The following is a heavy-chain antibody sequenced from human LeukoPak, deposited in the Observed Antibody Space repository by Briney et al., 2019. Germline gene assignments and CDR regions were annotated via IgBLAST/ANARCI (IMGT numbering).Heavy chain of an antibody. Sequence: PVKVSCKASGGTFSSYAISWVRQAPGQGLEWMGGIIPNFGTANYAQKLQGRVTMTTDTSTSTAYMELRSLRSDDTAVYYCARDLADFWSAASGYWGQGTLVTVSS. CDR3: ARDLADFWSAASGY. CDR1: GGTFSSYA. D-gene: IGHD3-3*01. V-gene: IGHV1-69*05. CDR2: IIPNFGTA. J-gene: IGHJ4*02.